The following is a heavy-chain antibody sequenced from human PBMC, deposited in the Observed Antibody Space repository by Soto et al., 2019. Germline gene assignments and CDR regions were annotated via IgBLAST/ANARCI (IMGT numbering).Heavy chain of an antibody. CDR1: GYTFTGYY. V-gene: IGHV1-2*04. D-gene: IGHD6-13*01. CDR3: ARDLYSSSWYFSFDP. CDR2: INPNSGGT. Sequence: ASVKVSCKASGYTFTGYYMHWVRQAPGQGLEWMGWINPNSGGTNYAQKFQGWVTMTRDTSISTAYMELSRLRSDDTAVYYCARDLYSSSWYFSFDPWGQGTLVTVS. J-gene: IGHJ5*02.